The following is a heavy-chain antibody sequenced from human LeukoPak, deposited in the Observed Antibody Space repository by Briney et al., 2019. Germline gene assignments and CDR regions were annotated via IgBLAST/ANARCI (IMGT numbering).Heavy chain of an antibody. CDR2: IKNKNDGGTP. Sequence: GGSLRLSCSASGFPFNNAWMNWVRRAPGKGLEWVGRIKNKNDGGTPDYAAPVKGRFVISRDDSRGTLYLEMNSLKTEDTAIYYCTSILPVRYYIVWGRGTPVTVSS. CDR3: TSILPVRYYIV. CDR1: GFPFNNAW. J-gene: IGHJ4*02. D-gene: IGHD3-10*01. V-gene: IGHV3-15*07.